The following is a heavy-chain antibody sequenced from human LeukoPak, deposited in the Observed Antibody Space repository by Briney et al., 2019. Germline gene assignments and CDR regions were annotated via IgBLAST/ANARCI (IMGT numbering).Heavy chain of an antibody. J-gene: IGHJ4*02. V-gene: IGHV3-48*02. Sequence: PGGSLRLSCAASGFTFSSYSTNWVRQAPGKGLEWVSYISSSSSTIYYADSVKGRFTISRDNAKNSLYLQMNSLRDEDTAVYYCARARYSSGWYVWDYWGQGTLVTVSS. D-gene: IGHD6-19*01. CDR2: ISSSSSTI. CDR3: ARARYSSGWYVWDY. CDR1: GFTFSSYS.